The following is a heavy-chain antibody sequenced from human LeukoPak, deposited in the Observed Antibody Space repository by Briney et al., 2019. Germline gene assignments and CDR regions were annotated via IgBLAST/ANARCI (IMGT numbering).Heavy chain of an antibody. J-gene: IGHJ4*02. V-gene: IGHV3-7*03. CDR3: AKDPADIVATIWDDY. CDR1: GFTVSTYW. D-gene: IGHD5-12*01. CDR2: IKQDGSEK. Sequence: PGGSLRLSCAVSGFTVSTYWMSWVRQAPGKGLEWVANIKQDGSEKYYVDSVKGRFTISRDNAKNSLYLQMNGLRAEDTAVYYCAKDPADIVATIWDDYWGQGTLVTVSS.